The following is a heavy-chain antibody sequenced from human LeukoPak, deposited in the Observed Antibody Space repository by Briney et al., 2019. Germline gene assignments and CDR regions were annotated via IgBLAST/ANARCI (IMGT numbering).Heavy chain of an antibody. CDR2: ISSSSSTI. CDR3: ARDNGGNSDY. V-gene: IGHV3-48*04. D-gene: IGHD4-23*01. Sequence: GGPLRLSCAASGFTFSSYSMNWVRQAPGKGLEWVSYISSSSSTIYYADSVKGRFTISRDNAKNSLYLQMNSLRAEDTAVYYCARDNGGNSDYWGQGTLVTVSS. CDR1: GFTFSSYS. J-gene: IGHJ4*02.